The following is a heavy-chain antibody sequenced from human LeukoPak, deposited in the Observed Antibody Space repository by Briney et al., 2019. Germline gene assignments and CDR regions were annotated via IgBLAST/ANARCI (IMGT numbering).Heavy chain of an antibody. V-gene: IGHV3-66*01. D-gene: IGHD6-13*01. J-gene: IGHJ4*02. Sequence: GRSLRLSCAASGFTVSSNYMSWGRQAPGKGLEWVSVIYSGGSTYYADSVKGRFTISRDNSKNTLYLQMNSLRAEDTAVYYCARDSAAAGLANYYFDYWGQGTLVTVSS. CDR1: GFTVSSNY. CDR2: IYSGGST. CDR3: ARDSAAAGLANYYFDY.